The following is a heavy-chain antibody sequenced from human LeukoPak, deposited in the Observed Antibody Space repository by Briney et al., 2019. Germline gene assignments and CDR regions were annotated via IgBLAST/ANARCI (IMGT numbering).Heavy chain of an antibody. CDR3: ARARGIQLRSFDY. V-gene: IGHV1-69*13. CDR2: IIPIFGTA. Sequence: ASVKVSCKASGGTFSSYAISWVRQAPGQGLEWMGGIIPIFGTANYAQKFQGRVTITADESTSTAYMELSSLRSEDTAVYYCARARGIQLRSFDYWGQGTLVTVSS. J-gene: IGHJ4*02. D-gene: IGHD5-18*01. CDR1: GGTFSSYA.